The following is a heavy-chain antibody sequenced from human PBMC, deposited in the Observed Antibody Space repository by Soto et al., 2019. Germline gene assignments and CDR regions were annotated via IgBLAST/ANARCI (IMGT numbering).Heavy chain of an antibody. D-gene: IGHD3-22*01. CDR2: IYHGGST. V-gene: IGHV4-38-2*01. CDR3: ARVGPWVPYYYDSSPYTFENWFDP. J-gene: IGHJ5*02. Sequence: SEILYLPCAVSVYSISSCYYWGCLRQPPLKGPELILSIYHGGSTYYNPSLNSRVTLSIDMTNNHVSLILNSVTAADTAVYYCARVGPWVPYYYDSSPYTFENWFDPWGQGTLVTVSS. CDR1: VYSISSCYY.